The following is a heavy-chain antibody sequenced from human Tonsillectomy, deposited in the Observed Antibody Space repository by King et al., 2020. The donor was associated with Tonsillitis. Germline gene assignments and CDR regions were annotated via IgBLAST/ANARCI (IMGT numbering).Heavy chain of an antibody. J-gene: IGHJ4*02. V-gene: IGHV3-30-3*01. CDR1: GFTFSSYT. CDR3: ARDLRYGSSWYYFDY. Sequence: VQLVESGGGVVQPGRSLRLSCAVSGFTFSSYTMYWVRQAPGKGLEWVAIISYDGSIKYFADSVKGRFTISRDNSKNTLYLQMNSLRAEDTAVYYCARDLRYGSSWYYFDYWGQGTLVTVSS. D-gene: IGHD6-13*01. CDR2: ISYDGSIK.